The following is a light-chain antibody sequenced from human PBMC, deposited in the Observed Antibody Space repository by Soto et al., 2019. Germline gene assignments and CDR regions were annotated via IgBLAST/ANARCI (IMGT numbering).Light chain of an antibody. CDR1: QSVSSSY. V-gene: IGKV3-20*01. CDR2: GAS. Sequence: EIVLTQSPGTLSLSPGERATLSCRASQSVSSSYLAWYQQKPGQAPRLLIYGASSRATGIPDRFSGSWSGTDFTLTSSRLEPEDFAVYYCQQYGSSPPALTFGGGTKVEIK. CDR3: QQYGSSPPALT. J-gene: IGKJ4*01.